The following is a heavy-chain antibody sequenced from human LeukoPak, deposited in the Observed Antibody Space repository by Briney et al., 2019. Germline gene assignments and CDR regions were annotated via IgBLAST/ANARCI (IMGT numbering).Heavy chain of an antibody. D-gene: IGHD3-9*01. J-gene: IGHJ4*02. CDR2: IYYSGST. Sequence: SETLSLTCTVSGGSISSYYWSWIRQPPGKGLEWIGYIYYSGSTNYNPSLKSRVTISVDTSKNQFSLKLSSVTAADTAVYYCAGGGYDILTGYYRFDYWGQGTLVTVSS. V-gene: IGHV4-59*08. CDR1: GGSISSYY. CDR3: AGGGYDILTGYYRFDY.